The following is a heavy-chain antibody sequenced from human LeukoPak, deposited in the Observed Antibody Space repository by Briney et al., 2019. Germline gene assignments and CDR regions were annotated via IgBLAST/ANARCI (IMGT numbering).Heavy chain of an antibody. V-gene: IGHV1-8*03. CDR1: GYTFTSYD. J-gene: IGHJ6*03. Sequence: ASVKVSCKASGYTFTSYDINWVRQATGQGLEWMGWMNPNSGNTGYAQKFQGRVTITRNASISTAYMELSSLRSEDTAVYYCARQGYSSSSVYYYYYMDVWGKGTPVTVSS. D-gene: IGHD6-6*01. CDR2: MNPNSGNT. CDR3: ARQGYSSSSVYYYYYMDV.